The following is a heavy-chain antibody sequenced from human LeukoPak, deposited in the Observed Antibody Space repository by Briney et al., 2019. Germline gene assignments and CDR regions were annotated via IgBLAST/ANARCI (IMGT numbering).Heavy chain of an antibody. V-gene: IGHV4-34*01. J-gene: IGHJ4*02. CDR1: SGSFSGYY. CDR3: ARGRITMVRGVITSLYFDY. CDR2: INHSGST. D-gene: IGHD3-10*01. Sequence: SETLSLTCAVYSGSFSGYYWSWIRQPPGKGLEWIGEINHSGSTNYNPSLKSRVTISVDTSKNQFSLKLSSVTAADTAVYYCARGRITMVRGVITSLYFDYWGQGTLVTVSS.